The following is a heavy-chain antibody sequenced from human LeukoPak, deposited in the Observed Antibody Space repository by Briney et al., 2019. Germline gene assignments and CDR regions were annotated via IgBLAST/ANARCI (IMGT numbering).Heavy chain of an antibody. CDR1: GFTFSSNW. CDR2: IKQDGSET. J-gene: IGHJ6*03. V-gene: IGHV3-7*01. D-gene: IGHD2-2*01. CDR3: ATNGVVPPDTYYYYMDV. Sequence: PGGSLRLSCAASGFTFSSNWMTWVRQAPGKGLEWVGNIKQDGSETYYVDSVKGRFTISRDNTKNSLHLQMNSLRAEDTAVYFCATNGVVPPDTYYYYMDVWGKGTTVTVSS.